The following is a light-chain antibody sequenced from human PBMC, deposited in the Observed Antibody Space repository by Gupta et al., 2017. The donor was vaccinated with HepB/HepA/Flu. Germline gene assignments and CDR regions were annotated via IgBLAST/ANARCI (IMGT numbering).Light chain of an antibody. Sequence: HSALTQPASVSGSPGQSITISCTGTSSDVGKYDIVSWYQQHPGKAPNLLIFEVTKRPSGVSNRFSGSKSGNTASLTISGLQAEDEGDYYCCSYAGLWITVFGGGTKLTVL. CDR1: SSDVGKYDI. CDR2: EVT. V-gene: IGLV2-23*02. CDR3: CSYAGLWITV. J-gene: IGLJ3*02.